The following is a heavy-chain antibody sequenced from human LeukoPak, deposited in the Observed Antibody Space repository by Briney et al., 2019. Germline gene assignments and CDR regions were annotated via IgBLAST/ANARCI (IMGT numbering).Heavy chain of an antibody. CDR3: AKDLRHSSSWYYFHY. CDR1: GFTFSDYA. V-gene: IGHV3-9*01. D-gene: IGHD6-13*01. J-gene: IGHJ4*02. Sequence: AGGSLRLSCAASGFTFSDYAMPWVRQTPGKGLEWVAAINWKSGSIGYADSVRGRFTISRDNAKNSLYLQMNNLRAEDTALYYCAKDLRHSSSWYYFHYWGQGTLVTVSS. CDR2: INWKSGSI.